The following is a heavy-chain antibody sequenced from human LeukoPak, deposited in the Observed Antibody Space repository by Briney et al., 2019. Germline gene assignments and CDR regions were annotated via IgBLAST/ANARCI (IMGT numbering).Heavy chain of an antibody. CDR2: IYSGGST. CDR3: ARDAARTYYDILTGKDAFDI. V-gene: IGHV3-53*01. D-gene: IGHD3-9*01. CDR1: GFTVSSNY. J-gene: IGHJ3*02. Sequence: GGSLRLSCAASGFTVSSNYMSWVRQAPGKGLEWVSVIYSGGSTYYADSVKGRFTISRDNSKNTLYLQMNSLRAEDTAVYYCARDAARTYYDILTGKDAFDIWGQGTMVTVSS.